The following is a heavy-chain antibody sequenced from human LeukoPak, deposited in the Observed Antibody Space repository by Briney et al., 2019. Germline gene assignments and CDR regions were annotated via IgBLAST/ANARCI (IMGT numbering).Heavy chain of an antibody. J-gene: IGHJ4*02. CDR2: MSYDGSNK. V-gene: IGHV3-30*18. CDR1: GFIFSNYD. D-gene: IGHD5-24*01. Sequence: PGGSLRLSCAASGFIFSNYDMHWVRQAPGKGLEWVAVMSYDGSNKYYADSLKGRFTISRDNSKNTVFLQMNSLRGEDTAVYYCAKGHSNGYYYFDSWGQRTLVTVSS. CDR3: AKGHSNGYYYFDS.